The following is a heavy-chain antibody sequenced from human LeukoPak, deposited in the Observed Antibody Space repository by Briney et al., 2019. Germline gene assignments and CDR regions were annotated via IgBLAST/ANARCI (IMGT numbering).Heavy chain of an antibody. CDR2: IYYSGST. CDR3: ARDTGGYYYMDV. J-gene: IGHJ6*03. V-gene: IGHV4-59*13. D-gene: IGHD3-16*01. CDR1: GGSISSYY. Sequence: SETLSLTCNVSGGSISSYYWSWIRQPPGKELEWIGYIYYSGSTNYNPSLKSRVTISVDTSKNQFSLNLSSVTAADTAIYYCARDTGGYYYMDVWGKGTTVTVPS.